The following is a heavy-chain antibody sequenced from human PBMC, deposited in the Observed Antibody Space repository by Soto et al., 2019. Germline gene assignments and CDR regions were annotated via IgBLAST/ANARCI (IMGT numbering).Heavy chain of an antibody. Sequence: QVQLVESGGGVVQPGRSLRLSCAASGFTFSDYYMSWIRQAPGKGLEWVSYISSSSSYTNYADSVKGRFTISRDNAKNSLYLQMNSLRAEDTAVYYCARVVRIAAADPYYFDYWGQGTLVTVSS. CDR3: ARVVRIAAADPYYFDY. V-gene: IGHV3-11*06. J-gene: IGHJ4*02. CDR1: GFTFSDYY. CDR2: ISSSSSYT. D-gene: IGHD6-13*01.